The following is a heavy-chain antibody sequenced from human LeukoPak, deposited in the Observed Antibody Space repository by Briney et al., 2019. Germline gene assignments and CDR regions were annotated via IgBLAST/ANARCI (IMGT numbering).Heavy chain of an antibody. CDR2: IKQDGSEK. D-gene: IGHD3-22*01. CDR3: ARGGGHVSSGYYFPPDY. V-gene: IGHV3-7*01. Sequence: GGSLRLSCAASGFTFSSYWMSWVRQAPGKGLEWVANIKQDGSEKYYVDSVKGRFTISRDNAKNSLYLQMNSLRAEDTAVYYCARGGGHVSSGYYFPPDYWGQGTLVTVSS. CDR1: GFTFSSYW. J-gene: IGHJ4*02.